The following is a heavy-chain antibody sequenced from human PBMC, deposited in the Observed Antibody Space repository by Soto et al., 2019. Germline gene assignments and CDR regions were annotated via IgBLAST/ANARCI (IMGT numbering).Heavy chain of an antibody. D-gene: IGHD2-21*02. CDR3: AKDKRAVVVTAPFDY. V-gene: IGHV3-30*18. CDR2: ISYDGSNK. CDR1: GFTFSSYG. J-gene: IGHJ4*02. Sequence: QVQLVESWGGVVQPGRSLRLSCAASGFTFSSYGMHWVRQAPGKGLEWVAVISYDGSNKYYADSVKGRFTISRDKSKNTLYLQMNSLRAEDTAVYYCAKDKRAVVVTAPFDYWGQGTLCTVSS.